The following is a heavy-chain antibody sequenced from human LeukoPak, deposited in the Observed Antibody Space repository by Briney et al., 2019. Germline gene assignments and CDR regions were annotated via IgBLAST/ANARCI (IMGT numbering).Heavy chain of an antibody. V-gene: IGHV3-23*01. CDR3: ARWNWNYVLFSDY. CDR2: ISGSGGGT. J-gene: IGHJ4*02. D-gene: IGHD1-7*01. CDR1: GFTFSTYA. Sequence: GGSLRLSCAASGFTFSTYAMRWGRQAPGKGLEGVSGISGSGGGTYYADSVRGRFTISRDNSKNTLYLQMNSLRAEDTAVYYCARWNWNYVLFSDYLGQGTLGTVSP.